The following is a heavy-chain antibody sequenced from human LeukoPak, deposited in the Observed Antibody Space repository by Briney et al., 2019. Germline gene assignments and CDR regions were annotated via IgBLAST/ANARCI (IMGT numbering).Heavy chain of an antibody. J-gene: IGHJ3*02. D-gene: IGHD2-21*02. CDR2: IYPGDSDT. CDR1: GYSFTSYW. V-gene: IGHV5-51*01. CDR3: ARPYCGGDCYSAFDI. Sequence: GESLKISCKGSGYSFTSYWIGWVRQMPGKGLEWMGIIYPGDSDTRYSPSFQGQATISADKSISTAYLQWSSLKASDTAMYYCARPYCGGDCYSAFDIWGQGTMVTVSA.